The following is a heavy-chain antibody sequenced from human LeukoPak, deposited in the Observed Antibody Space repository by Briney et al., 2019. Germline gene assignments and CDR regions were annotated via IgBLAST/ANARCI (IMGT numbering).Heavy chain of an antibody. D-gene: IGHD3-22*01. CDR1: GFTFSDYY. CDR2: ISGSGGST. V-gene: IGHV3-23*01. Sequence: GGSLRLSCAASGFTFSDYYMSWVRQAPGKGLEWVSAISGSGGSTYYADSVKGRFTISRDNSKNTLYLQMNSLRAEDTAVYYCAKVCDSSGHADYWGQGTLVTVSS. J-gene: IGHJ4*02. CDR3: AKVCDSSGHADY.